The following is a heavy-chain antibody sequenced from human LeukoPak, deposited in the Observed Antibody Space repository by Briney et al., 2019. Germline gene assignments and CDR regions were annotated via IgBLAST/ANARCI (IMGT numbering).Heavy chain of an antibody. Sequence: SETLSLTCTVSGGSISSSSYYWGWIRQPPGKGLEWIGSIYYSGSTYYNPPLKSRVTISVDTSKNQFSLKLSSVTAADTAVYYCARLYTVTTSFDYWGQGTLVTVSS. CDR2: IYYSGST. V-gene: IGHV4-39*07. CDR3: ARLYTVTTSFDY. D-gene: IGHD4-17*01. CDR1: GGSISSSSYY. J-gene: IGHJ4*02.